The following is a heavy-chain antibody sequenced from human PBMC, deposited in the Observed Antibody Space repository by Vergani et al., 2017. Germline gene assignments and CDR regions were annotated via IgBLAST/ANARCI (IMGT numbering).Heavy chain of an antibody. CDR1: GFAFRTYG. Sequence: QMQLVESGGGVVQPGRSLRLSCVASGFAFRTYGMHWVRQAPGKGLEWVAIIWYDGSNTYYADSVKGRFTVSRDNSRNTLFLQMNSLRVEDTAVYYCARSRYDSSGFSTIFRYWGQGTRVTVS. CDR2: IWYDGSNT. D-gene: IGHD3-22*01. J-gene: IGHJ4*02. V-gene: IGHV3-33*01. CDR3: ARSRYDSSGFSTIFRY.